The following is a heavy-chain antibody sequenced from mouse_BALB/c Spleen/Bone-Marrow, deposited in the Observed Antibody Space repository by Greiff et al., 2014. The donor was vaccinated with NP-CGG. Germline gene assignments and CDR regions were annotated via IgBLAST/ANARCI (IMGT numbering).Heavy chain of an antibody. D-gene: IGHD2-4*01. J-gene: IGHJ2*01. CDR3: ARYFDYDYFDY. Sequence: VQLQQPGPELVKPGASVKVSCKASGYAFTSYNMYWVKQSHGKSLEWIGYIDPYNGGTYYNQKFKGKATLTVDKSSSTAYMHLNSLTSEDSALCYCARYFDYDYFDYWGQGTTLTVSS. CDR2: IDPYNGGT. CDR1: GYAFTSYN. V-gene: IGHV1S135*01.